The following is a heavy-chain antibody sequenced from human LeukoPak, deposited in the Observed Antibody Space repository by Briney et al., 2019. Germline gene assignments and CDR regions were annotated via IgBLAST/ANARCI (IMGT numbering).Heavy chain of an antibody. CDR2: VHLSGRT. Sequence: SGTLSLTCGVSGGSVSSTNWWTWVRQPPGEGLEWIGEVHLSGRTNYNPSLESRVTMSVDMSENHISLKLTSVTAADTAVYYCAREGGPYRPLDYSGQGTLVTVSS. CDR1: GGSVSSTNW. CDR3: AREGGPYRPLDY. J-gene: IGHJ4*02. V-gene: IGHV4-4*02.